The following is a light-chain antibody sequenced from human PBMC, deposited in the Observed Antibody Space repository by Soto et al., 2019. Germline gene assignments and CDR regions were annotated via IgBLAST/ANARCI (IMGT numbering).Light chain of an antibody. CDR1: DSNIGSNS. Sequence: QSVLTQPPSASGTAGQVVTISCSGGDSNIGSNSVYRYQHLPRMAPKLLIYYNNQRPSGVPDRFSGSRSGTSASLAIVGLRSEDEAVYYCAAWHASLSACVFGNGTKVTVL. CDR3: AAWHASLSACV. V-gene: IGLV1-47*02. J-gene: IGLJ1*01. CDR2: YNN.